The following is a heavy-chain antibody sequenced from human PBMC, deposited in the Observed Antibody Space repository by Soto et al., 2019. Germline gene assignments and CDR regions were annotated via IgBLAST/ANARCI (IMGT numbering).Heavy chain of an antibody. J-gene: IGHJ1*01. CDR2: IIPIFGTA. D-gene: IGHD1-1*01. CDR1: GGTFSSYA. Sequence: QVQLVQSGAEVKKPGSSVKVSCKASGGTFSSYAISWVRQAPGQGLEWMGGIIPIFGTANYAQKFQGRVTFTADDSPTTANMGLRSRRFEDTAVYYCAVHNDGSPIGYSKPWGQGTLVTVSS. V-gene: IGHV1-69*01. CDR3: AVHNDGSPIGYSKP.